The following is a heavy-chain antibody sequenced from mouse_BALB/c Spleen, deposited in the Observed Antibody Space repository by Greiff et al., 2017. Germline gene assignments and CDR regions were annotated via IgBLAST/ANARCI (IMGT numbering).Heavy chain of an antibody. D-gene: IGHD1-1*01. CDR2: ISSGSSTI. Sequence: EVHLVESGGGLVQPGGSRKLSCAASGFTFSSFGMHWVRQAPEKGLEWVAYISSGSSTIYYADTVKGRFTISRDNPKNTLFLQMTSLRSEDTAMYYCARVYYGSSYGGDYWGQGTTLTVSS. J-gene: IGHJ2*01. V-gene: IGHV5-17*02. CDR1: GFTFSSFG. CDR3: ARVYYGSSYGGDY.